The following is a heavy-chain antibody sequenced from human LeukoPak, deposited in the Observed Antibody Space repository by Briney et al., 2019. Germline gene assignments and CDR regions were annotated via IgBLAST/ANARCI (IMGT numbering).Heavy chain of an antibody. V-gene: IGHV4-39*01. Sequence: SETLSLTCTVSGGSISSNDYYWDWIRQPPGMGLEYIGSIYYSGSTYYNPSLKSRVTISVDTSKNQFSLKLSSVTAADTAVYYCATSASIAAAGYYWGQGTLVTVSS. CDR1: GGSISSNDYY. CDR3: ATSASIAAAGYY. CDR2: IYYSGST. J-gene: IGHJ4*02. D-gene: IGHD6-13*01.